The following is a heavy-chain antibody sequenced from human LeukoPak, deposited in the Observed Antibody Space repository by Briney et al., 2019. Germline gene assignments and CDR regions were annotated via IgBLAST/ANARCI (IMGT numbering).Heavy chain of an antibody. CDR2: ITMDSVR. D-gene: IGHD2-2*01. Sequence: GGSLRLSCSASGFSLSDYGMSWVRQAPGKGLEWISYITMDSVRFYADSVKGRFTISGDNDKNSVYLQMNSLRDDDTAVYYCTRGRYQFLGPNDHWGQGSLVTVSS. CDR3: TRGRYQFLGPNDH. CDR1: GFSLSDYG. J-gene: IGHJ4*02. V-gene: IGHV3-48*02.